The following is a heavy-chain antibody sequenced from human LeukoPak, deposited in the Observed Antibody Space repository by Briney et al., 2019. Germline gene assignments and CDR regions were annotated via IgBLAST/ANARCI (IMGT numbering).Heavy chain of an antibody. D-gene: IGHD3-22*01. CDR2: IKQDGSEK. V-gene: IGHV3-7*01. J-gene: IGHJ3*02. CDR3: ARVGSSGYLAFDAFDI. CDR1: GFTFSSYW. Sequence: GGSLRLSCAASGFTFSSYWMSWVRQAPGKGLEWVANIKQDGSEKYYVDSVKGRFTISRDNAKNPLYLQMNSLRAEDTAVYYCARVGSSGYLAFDAFDIWGQGTMVTVSS.